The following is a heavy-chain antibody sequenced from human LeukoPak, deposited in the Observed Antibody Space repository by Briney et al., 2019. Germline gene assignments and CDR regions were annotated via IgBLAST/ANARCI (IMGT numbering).Heavy chain of an antibody. CDR2: IYYSGST. V-gene: IGHV4-39*01. CDR3: ARHSYYFDY. J-gene: IGHJ4*02. CDR1: GGSIRSSSYY. Sequence: SETLSLTCTVSGGSIRSSSYYWGWIRQPPGKGLEWIGSIYYSGSTYYNPSLKSRVTISVDTSKNQFSLKLSSVTAADTAVYYCARHSYYFDYWGQGTLVTVSS.